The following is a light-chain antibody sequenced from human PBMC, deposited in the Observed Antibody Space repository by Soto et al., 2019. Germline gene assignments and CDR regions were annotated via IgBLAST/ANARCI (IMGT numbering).Light chain of an antibody. J-gene: IGKJ5*01. V-gene: IGKV1-33*01. CDR1: QDISNY. CDR2: DAT. CDR3: QQHDNLVT. Sequence: DIQMTQSPSSLSAYVGDRVTITCQASQDISNYLNWYQKKPGKAPKLLIYDATTLESGVPSRLSGSGSGTDFTLTVTSLQPEDTATYYCQQHDNLVTFGQGTRLEI.